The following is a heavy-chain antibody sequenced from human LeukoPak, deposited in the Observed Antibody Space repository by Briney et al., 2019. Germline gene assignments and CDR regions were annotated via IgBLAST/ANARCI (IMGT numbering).Heavy chain of an antibody. CDR2: INHSGCT. Sequence: SETLSLTCAVYGGSFSGYYWSWIRQPPGKGLEWIGEINHSGCTNYNPSLKSRVTISVDTSKNQFSLKLSSVTAADTAVYYCARNGLSDYDSSGYYYVYYWGQGTLVTVSS. V-gene: IGHV4-34*01. CDR3: ARNGLSDYDSSGYYYVYY. CDR1: GGSFSGYY. D-gene: IGHD3-22*01. J-gene: IGHJ4*02.